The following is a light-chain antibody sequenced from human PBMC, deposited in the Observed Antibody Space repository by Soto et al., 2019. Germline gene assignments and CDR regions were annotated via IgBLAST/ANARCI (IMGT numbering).Light chain of an antibody. Sequence: NVLTQSPVTLSLSPGERATLSCRASQSVKSYLAWYQQKPDQAPRLLIYDASNRAAGIPARFSGSGSGTDFTLTISSLDPEDFAGDYCQSRGRWTPVRTFGGGTQVESK. J-gene: IGKJ4*01. CDR2: DAS. CDR1: QSVKSY. V-gene: IGKV3-11*01. CDR3: QSRGRWTPVRT.